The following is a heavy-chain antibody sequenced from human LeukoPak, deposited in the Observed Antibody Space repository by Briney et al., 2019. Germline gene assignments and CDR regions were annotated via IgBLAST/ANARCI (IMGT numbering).Heavy chain of an antibody. CDR1: GFTVSSNY. CDR2: ISSSSSYI. J-gene: IGHJ4*02. Sequence: KPGGSLRLSCAASGFTVSSNYMSWVRQAPGKGLEWVSSISSSSSYIYYADSVKGRFTISRDNAKNSLYLQMNSLRAEDTAVYYCARESWRYYDSIGAFDYWGKGTLVTVSS. V-gene: IGHV3-21*01. D-gene: IGHD3-22*01. CDR3: ARESWRYYDSIGAFDY.